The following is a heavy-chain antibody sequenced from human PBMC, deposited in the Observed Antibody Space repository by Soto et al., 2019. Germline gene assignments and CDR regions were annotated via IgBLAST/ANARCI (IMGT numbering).Heavy chain of an antibody. J-gene: IGHJ6*02. V-gene: IGHV1-69*13. Sequence: SVKVSCKASGGTFSSYAISWVRQAPGQGLEWMGGIIPIFGTANYAQKFQGRVTITADESTSTAYMELSSLRSEETAVSYCAAGTYDSSGYYYYYGMDVWGQGHTVTVSS. CDR1: GGTFSSYA. CDR3: AAGTYDSSGYYYYYGMDV. D-gene: IGHD3-22*01. CDR2: IIPIFGTA.